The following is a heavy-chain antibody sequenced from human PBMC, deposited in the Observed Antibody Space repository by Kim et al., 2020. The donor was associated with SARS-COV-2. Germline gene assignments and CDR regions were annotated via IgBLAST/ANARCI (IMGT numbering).Heavy chain of an antibody. D-gene: IGHD6-13*01. V-gene: IGHV3-23*01. CDR3: AKDRVGAAVRVLDY. J-gene: IGHJ4*02. Sequence: YAAFMEGRFTVSRDNSKYTLYLQMNSLRAEDSAVYYCAKDRVGAAVRVLDYWGQGTLVTVSS.